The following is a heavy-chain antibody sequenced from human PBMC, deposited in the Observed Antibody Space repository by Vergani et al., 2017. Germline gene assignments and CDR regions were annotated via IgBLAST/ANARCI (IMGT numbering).Heavy chain of an antibody. D-gene: IGHD3-3*01. Sequence: EVQLVESGGGLVKPGGSLRLSCAASGFTFSSYSMNWVRQAPGKGLEWVSSISSSSSYIYYADSVKGRFTISRDNAKNSLYLQMNSLRAEDTAVYYCAREEVVRGYDFWSGYYNYWGQGTLVTVSS. J-gene: IGHJ4*02. V-gene: IGHV3-21*01. CDR3: AREEVVRGYDFWSGYYNY. CDR2: ISSSSSYI. CDR1: GFTFSSYS.